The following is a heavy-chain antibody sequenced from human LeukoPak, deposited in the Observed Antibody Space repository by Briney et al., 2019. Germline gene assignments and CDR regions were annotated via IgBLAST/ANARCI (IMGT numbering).Heavy chain of an antibody. CDR1: GYTFTNYY. CDR2: INPGSGST. CDR3: ARFQYDFLTAADY. Sequence: ASVKLSCKASGYTFTNYYLHWVRQAPGQGLEWMGMINPGSGSTIYAQNFQDRVIMTRDTSTSTVYMELSSVRSEDTAVYSCARFQYDFLTAADYWGQGSLVTVSS. D-gene: IGHD3-9*01. V-gene: IGHV1-46*01. J-gene: IGHJ4*02.